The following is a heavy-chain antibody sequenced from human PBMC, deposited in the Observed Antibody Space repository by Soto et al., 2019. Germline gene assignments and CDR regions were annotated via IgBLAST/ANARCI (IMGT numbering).Heavy chain of an antibody. Sequence: EVQLLESGGGLVQPGGSLRLSCAASGFTFSSYAMSWVRQAPGKGLEWVSAISGSGGSTYYVDSVKGRFTISRDNTKNTLYLQMNRLRAEDTAVYYCAKEGIGVSSGWYYYYGMDVWGQGTTVTVSS. D-gene: IGHD6-19*01. V-gene: IGHV3-23*01. J-gene: IGHJ6*02. CDR2: ISGSGGST. CDR3: AKEGIGVSSGWYYYYGMDV. CDR1: GFTFSSYA.